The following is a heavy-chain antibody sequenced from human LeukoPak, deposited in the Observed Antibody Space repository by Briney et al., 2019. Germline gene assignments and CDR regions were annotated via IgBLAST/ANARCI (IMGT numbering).Heavy chain of an antibody. CDR2: INSDGSTT. CDR1: GFTFSRYW. V-gene: IGHV3-74*01. Sequence: TGGSLRLSCAASGFTFSRYWMHWVRQVPGKGLVWVSRINSDGSTTTYADSVTGRFTVSRDNAKNTQYLQMNSLRVEDSAVYYCARVSTRAWYFDLWGRGTLVTVSS. CDR3: ARVSTRAWYFDL. J-gene: IGHJ2*01.